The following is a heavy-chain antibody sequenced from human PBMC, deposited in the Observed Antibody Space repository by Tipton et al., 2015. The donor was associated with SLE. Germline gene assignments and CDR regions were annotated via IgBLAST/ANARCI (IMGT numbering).Heavy chain of an antibody. CDR2: VHKSGTT. J-gene: IGHJ3*02. CDR1: GGSISSYY. V-gene: IGHV4-4*08. D-gene: IGHD2-15*01. CDR3: ARAEGSWDAFDI. Sequence: GLVKPSETLSLTCTVSGGSISSYYWTWIRQPPGKGLEWIGDVHKSGTTNYNPSLKSRATISLDTSKNQFSLKLSSVTAADTAVYYCARAEGSWDAFDIWGQGTLVTVSS.